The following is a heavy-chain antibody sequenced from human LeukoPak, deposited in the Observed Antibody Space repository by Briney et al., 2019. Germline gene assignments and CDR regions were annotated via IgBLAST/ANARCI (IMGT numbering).Heavy chain of an antibody. D-gene: IGHD3-22*01. J-gene: IGHJ5*02. CDR2: IYYSGSS. V-gene: IGHV4-59*11. CDR1: GGSISSHY. CDR3: ARLYDSSGYTNWLDP. Sequence: SETLSLTCTVSGGSISSHYWSWIRQPPGKGLEWIGYIYYSGSSKYNPSLKSRVTISVDTSKNQFSLKLSSVTAADTAVYYCARLYDSSGYTNWLDPWGREPWSPSPQ.